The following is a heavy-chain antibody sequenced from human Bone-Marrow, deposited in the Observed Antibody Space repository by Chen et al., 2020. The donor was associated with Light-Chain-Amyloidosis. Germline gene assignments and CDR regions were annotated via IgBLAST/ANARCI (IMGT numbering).Heavy chain of an antibody. V-gene: IGHV1-69*10. CDR3: ARDAGNYDPRWEYFEQ. D-gene: IGHD4-4*01. Sequence: QVQLVQSGAEVKKPGSSLKVSCKTSGDSFSSYSIAWLRQAPGQGLEWMGDIIPSLGLTYYAQKWGGRLTTTADLSTNIVDMEVSSLRSEDRATHYWARDAGNYDPRWEYFEQWGQGTLVTV. J-gene: IGHJ1*01. CDR2: IIPSLGLT. CDR1: GDSFSSYS.